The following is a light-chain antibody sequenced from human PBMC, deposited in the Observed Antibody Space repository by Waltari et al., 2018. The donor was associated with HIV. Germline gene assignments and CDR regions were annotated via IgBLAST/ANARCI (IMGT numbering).Light chain of an antibody. CDR2: EDK. V-gene: IGLV3-10*01. CDR3: YSTDISGYSRV. J-gene: IGLJ2*01. Sequence: SYELTQPPSVSVSPGQTARITCSGDALPKKFAYWYQQKAGQAPALVIYEDKKRPSGIPGRFSGSRSGTLATLSIRGAQVEDEADYYCYSTDISGYSRVFGGGTKVTVL. CDR1: ALPKKF.